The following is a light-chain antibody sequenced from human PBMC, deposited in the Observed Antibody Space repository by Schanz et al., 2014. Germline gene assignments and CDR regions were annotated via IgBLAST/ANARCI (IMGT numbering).Light chain of an antibody. CDR3: LQDYGYPRT. J-gene: IGKJ1*01. CDR1: QGIRND. Sequence: AIHMTQSPSSLSASVGDRVTITCRASQGIRNDLAWYQQKPGIAPKLLIYAASTLQSGVPSRFSGSASGTDFTLTISSLQPEDFATYYCLQDYGYPRTFGQGTKVEIK. V-gene: IGKV1-6*01. CDR2: AAS.